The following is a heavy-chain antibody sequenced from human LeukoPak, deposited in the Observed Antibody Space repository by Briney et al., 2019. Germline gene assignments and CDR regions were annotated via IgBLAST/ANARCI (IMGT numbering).Heavy chain of an antibody. Sequence: GGSLRLSCTGSGYRFSTYWIGWVRQMTAKGLEWMGIIYPGDSDTRYSPSFQGQVTISADKSISTAYRQWDSLKASDTATYFCARLRAVGAGDYFDYWGQGTLVTVSS. J-gene: IGHJ4*02. CDR3: ARLRAVGAGDYFDY. V-gene: IGHV5-51*01. CDR1: GYRFSTYW. CDR2: IYPGDSDT. D-gene: IGHD1-26*01.